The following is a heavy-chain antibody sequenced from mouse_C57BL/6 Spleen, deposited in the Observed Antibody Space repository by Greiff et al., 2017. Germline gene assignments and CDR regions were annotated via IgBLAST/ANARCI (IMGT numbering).Heavy chain of an antibody. Sequence: VQLQQSGAELVKPGASVKISCKASGYAFSSYWMNWVKQRPGKGLEWIGQIYPGDGDTNYNGKFKGKATLTADKSSSTAYMQLSSLTSEDSAVYFCARSRTPYWYFDVWGTGTTVTVSS. CDR1: GYAFSSYW. V-gene: IGHV1-80*01. J-gene: IGHJ1*03. CDR3: ARSRTPYWYFDV. CDR2: IYPGDGDT.